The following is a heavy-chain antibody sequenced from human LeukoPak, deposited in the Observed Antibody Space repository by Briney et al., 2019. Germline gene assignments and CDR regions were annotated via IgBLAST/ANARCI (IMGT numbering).Heavy chain of an antibody. J-gene: IGHJ5*02. CDR2: IYTSGST. Sequence: PSETLSLTCTVSGGSINSCSYYWSWIRQPAGKGLEWIGHIYTSGSTNYNPSLKSRVTISVDTSKNQFSLKLSSVTPADTAVYYCARDRDVTGRSCFDPWGQGTLVTVSS. V-gene: IGHV4-61*09. CDR1: GGSINSCSYY. D-gene: IGHD4-11*01. CDR3: ARDRDVTGRSCFDP.